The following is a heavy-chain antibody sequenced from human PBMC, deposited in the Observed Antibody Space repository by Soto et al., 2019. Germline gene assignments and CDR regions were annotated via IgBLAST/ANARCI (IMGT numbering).Heavy chain of an antibody. Sequence: ASVKVSCKVSGYTLTDLSMHWLRQAPGKGLEWMGGFDPEDGETIYAQKFQGRVTMTEDTSTDTAYMELSSLRSEDTAVYYCATDLYTAMAVSRYYYGMDVWGQGTTVTVSS. CDR1: GYTLTDLS. CDR2: FDPEDGET. D-gene: IGHD5-18*01. V-gene: IGHV1-24*01. J-gene: IGHJ6*02. CDR3: ATDLYTAMAVSRYYYGMDV.